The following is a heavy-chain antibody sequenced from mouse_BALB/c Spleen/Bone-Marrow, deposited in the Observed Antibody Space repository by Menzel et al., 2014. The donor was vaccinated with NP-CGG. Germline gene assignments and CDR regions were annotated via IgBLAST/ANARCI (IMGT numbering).Heavy chain of an antibody. CDR2: LHPFNDDT. Sequence: QVQLQQSGAELVKPGASVKMSCRAFGYTFTTYPIDWMKQNHGKSLEWIGNLHPFNDDTKYNENFKGKAKLTVDKASTTVYLELSRLTSEDSAVYYCARKGPRNAMDYWGQGTSFTVSS. D-gene: IGHD3-3*01. CDR3: ARKGPRNAMDY. CDR1: GYTFTTYP. J-gene: IGHJ4*01. V-gene: IGHV1-47*01.